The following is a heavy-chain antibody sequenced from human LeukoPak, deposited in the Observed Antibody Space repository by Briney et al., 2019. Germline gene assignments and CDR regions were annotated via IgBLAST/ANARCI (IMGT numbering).Heavy chain of an antibody. Sequence: SETLSLTCTVSGGSISSYYWSWIRQPPGKGLEWVGYIYYSGSTNYNPSLKSRVTISVDTSKNQFSLKLSSVTAADTAVYYCARGGYSYGYYYYYYMDVWGKGTTVTVSS. CDR1: GGSISSYY. CDR3: ARGGYSYGYYYYYYMDV. J-gene: IGHJ6*03. CDR2: IYYSGST. D-gene: IGHD5-18*01. V-gene: IGHV4-59*01.